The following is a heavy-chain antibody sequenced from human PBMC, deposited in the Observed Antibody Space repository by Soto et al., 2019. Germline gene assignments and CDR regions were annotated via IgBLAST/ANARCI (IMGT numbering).Heavy chain of an antibody. CDR1: GFTFSSYD. J-gene: IGHJ6*02. CDR3: ARARDHYYYYGMDV. V-gene: IGHV3-13*01. Sequence: VGSLRLSCAASGFTFSSYDMHWVRQATGKGLEWVSAIGTAGDTYYPGSVKGRFTISRENAKNSLYLQMNSLRAGDTAVYYCARARDHYYYYGMDVWGQGTTVTVSS. CDR2: IGTAGDT.